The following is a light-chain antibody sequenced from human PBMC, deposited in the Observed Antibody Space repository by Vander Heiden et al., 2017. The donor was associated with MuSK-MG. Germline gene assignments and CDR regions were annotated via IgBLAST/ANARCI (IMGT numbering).Light chain of an antibody. J-gene: IGKJ2*01. CDR3: QQHGTSPYT. CDR2: GAS. V-gene: IGKV3-20*01. CDR1: QSVRSAY. Sequence: EIVLTQSPGTLSLSPGERAALSCRASQSVRSAYLAWYQQKPGQAPRLLIYGASNRATGIPDSFSGSGSGTDFTLTISRLEPEDFAVYYCQQHGTSPYTFAQGTRVEIK.